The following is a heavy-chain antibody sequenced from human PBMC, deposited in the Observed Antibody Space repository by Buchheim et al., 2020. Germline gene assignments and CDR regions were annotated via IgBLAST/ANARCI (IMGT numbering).Heavy chain of an antibody. V-gene: IGHV3-30*04. CDR3: ARDQDYGGNSGPEMVYYYYGMDV. CDR1: GFTFSSYA. J-gene: IGHJ6*02. D-gene: IGHD4-23*01. CDR2: ISYDGSNK. Sequence: VQLLESGGGVVQPGRSLRLSCAASGFTFSSYAMHWVRQAPGKGLEWVAVISYDGSNKYYADSVKGRFTISRDNSKNTLYLQMNSLRAEDTAVYYCARDQDYGGNSGPEMVYYYYGMDVWGQGTT.